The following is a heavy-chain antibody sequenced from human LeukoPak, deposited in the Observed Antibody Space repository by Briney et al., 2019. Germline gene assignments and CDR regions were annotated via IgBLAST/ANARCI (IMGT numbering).Heavy chain of an antibody. V-gene: IGHV2-5*01. CDR2: IYWNDDK. D-gene: IGHD5-18*01. CDR1: GFSLSTSGVG. J-gene: IGHJ4*02. Sequence: SGPTLVNPTQTLTLTCTFSGFSLSTSGVGVGWIRQPPGKALEWPALIYWNDDKRYSPSLKSRLTITKDTSKNQVVLTMTNMDPVDTATYYCAHNHRGYSYVYFDYWGQGTLVTVSS. CDR3: AHNHRGYSYVYFDY.